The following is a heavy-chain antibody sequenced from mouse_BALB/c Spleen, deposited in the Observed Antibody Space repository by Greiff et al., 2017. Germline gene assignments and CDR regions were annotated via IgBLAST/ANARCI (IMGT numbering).Heavy chain of an antibody. CDR2: IDPENGNT. V-gene: IGHV14-1*02. J-gene: IGHJ3*01. CDR3: ARGDYDPAWFAY. D-gene: IGHD2-4*01. Sequence: EVHLVESGAELVRPGALVKLSCKASGFNIKDYYMHWVKQRPEQGLEWIGWIDPENGNTIYDPKFQGKASITADTSSNTAYLQRSSLTSEDTAVYYCARGDYDPAWFAYWGQGTLVTVSA. CDR1: GFNIKDYY.